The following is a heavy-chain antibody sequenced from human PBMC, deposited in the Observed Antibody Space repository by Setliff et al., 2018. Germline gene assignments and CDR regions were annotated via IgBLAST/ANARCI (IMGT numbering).Heavy chain of an antibody. CDR2: TSSGSSYT. Sequence: TGGSLRLSCAASGFTFSDYYMTWIRQAPGKGLEWVSYTSSGSSYTNYADSVRGRFAISRDNAKTSLYLQMSSLTAEDTAVYYCARMGPTWSTHAFDIWGRGTMVTVSS. CDR1: GFTFSDYY. V-gene: IGHV3-11*03. D-gene: IGHD1-26*01. J-gene: IGHJ3*02. CDR3: ARMGPTWSTHAFDI.